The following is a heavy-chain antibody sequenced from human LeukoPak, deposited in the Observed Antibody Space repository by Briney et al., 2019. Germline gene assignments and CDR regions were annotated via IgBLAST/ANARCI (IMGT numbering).Heavy chain of an antibody. CDR3: ARARSDDYGDYYDAFDI. V-gene: IGHV3-21*01. Sequence: GGSLRLYCAASGFTFSSYSMNWVRQAPGKGLEWVSSISSSSSYIYYADSVKGRFTISRDNAKNSLYLQMNSLRAEDTAVYYCARARSDDYGDYYDAFDIWGQGTMVTVSS. CDR1: GFTFSSYS. CDR2: ISSSSSYI. J-gene: IGHJ3*02. D-gene: IGHD4-17*01.